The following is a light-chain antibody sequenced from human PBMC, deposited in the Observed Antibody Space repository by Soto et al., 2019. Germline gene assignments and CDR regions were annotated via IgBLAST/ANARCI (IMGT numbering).Light chain of an antibody. V-gene: IGLV1-40*01. CDR1: SSNIGAGYD. J-gene: IGLJ1*01. CDR2: GNS. CDR3: QSYDSSLSAS. Sequence: QSVLTQPPSVSGAPGQRVTISCTGSSSNIGAGYDVHWYQQLPGTAPKLLIYGNSNRPSGVPDRFSGSKSGTSASLAITGLQAEDEADYYRQSYDSSLSASFGTGTKLTVL.